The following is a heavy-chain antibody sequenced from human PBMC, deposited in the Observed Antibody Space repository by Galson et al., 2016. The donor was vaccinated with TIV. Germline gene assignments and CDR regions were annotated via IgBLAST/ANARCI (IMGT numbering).Heavy chain of an antibody. CDR3: ARRHQWLGGPFDI. D-gene: IGHD6-19*01. Sequence: TLSLTCSVSGASISTSSNYWVWIRQPPGKGLEWIGTIFHSGNTWYNPSLKRRVTISVDTSKRQFSLKVNSVTAADTAVYYCARRHQWLGGPFDIWGQGTMIKVSS. CDR1: GASISTSSNY. J-gene: IGHJ3*02. CDR2: IFHSGNT. V-gene: IGHV4-39*01.